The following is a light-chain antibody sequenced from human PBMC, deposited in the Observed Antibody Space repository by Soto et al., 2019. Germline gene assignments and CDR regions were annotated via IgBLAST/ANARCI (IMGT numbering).Light chain of an antibody. CDR2: DAS. J-gene: IGKJ4*01. V-gene: IGKV3-11*01. CDR1: QSVSSY. Sequence: EVVLTQSPATLSVSPGDRATLSCRASQSVSSYLAWYQQKPGQAPRLLIYDASNRATGIPARFSGSGSGTDFTLTISSLEPEDFAVYYCQQRSNWPRLTFGGGTKVDNK. CDR3: QQRSNWPRLT.